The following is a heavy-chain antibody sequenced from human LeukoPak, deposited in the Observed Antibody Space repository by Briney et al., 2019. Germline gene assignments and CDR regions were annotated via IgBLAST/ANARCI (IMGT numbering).Heavy chain of an antibody. V-gene: IGHV6-1*01. CDR2: TYHRSTWYD. Sequence: SQTLSLTCALSGDSVSSNNAAWNWIRQSPSRGLEWLGRTYHRSTWYDDYVVSVRNRLTITPDISKNQVSLQLNSVTPEDTAVYYCTREVAGTGGFDYWGQGIAVTVSS. J-gene: IGHJ4*02. CDR3: TREVAGTGGFDY. CDR1: GDSVSSNNAA. D-gene: IGHD6-13*01.